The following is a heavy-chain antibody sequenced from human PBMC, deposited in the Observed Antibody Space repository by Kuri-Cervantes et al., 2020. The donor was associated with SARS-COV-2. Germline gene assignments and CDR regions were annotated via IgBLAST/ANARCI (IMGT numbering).Heavy chain of an antibody. CDR2: ISSTSSTI. V-gene: IGHV3-48*02. D-gene: IGHD3-3*01. CDR3: ARVHPLTIFGLVIFDAFDI. J-gene: IGHJ3*02. Sequence: GGSLRLSCAASGFTFSSYSINCARQAPGKGLEWVSYISSTSSTIYYADSVKGRFTIPTDNAKNSLYLPMNSLRDEDTAVYYRARVHPLTIFGLVIFDAFDIWGQGTMVTVSS. CDR1: GFTFSSYS.